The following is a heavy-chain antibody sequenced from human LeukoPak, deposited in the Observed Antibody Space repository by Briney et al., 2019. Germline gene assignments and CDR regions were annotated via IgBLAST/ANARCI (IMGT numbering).Heavy chain of an antibody. CDR2: IYPGDSDT. D-gene: IGHD3-22*01. Sequence: HGESLEISCKGSGYSFTSYWIGWVRQMPGKGLEWMGIIYPGDSDTRYSPSFQGQVTISADKSISTAYLQWSSLKASDTAMYYCARLVAEDITMIVGGFDYWGQGTLVTVSS. J-gene: IGHJ4*02. V-gene: IGHV5-51*01. CDR3: ARLVAEDITMIVGGFDY. CDR1: GYSFTSYW.